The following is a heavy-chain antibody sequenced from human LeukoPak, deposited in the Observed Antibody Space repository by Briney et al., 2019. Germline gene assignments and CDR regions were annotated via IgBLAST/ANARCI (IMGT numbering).Heavy chain of an antibody. D-gene: IGHD6-19*01. CDR1: GFTFSSYA. V-gene: IGHV3-23*01. CDR3: AKDAPYSSGWYSTPTFDY. Sequence: GGSLRLSCAASGFTFSSYAMSWVRQAPGKGLEWVSAISGSGGSTYYADSVKGRFTISRGNSKNTLYLQMNSLRAEDTAVYYCAKDAPYSSGWYSTPTFDYWGQGTLVTVSS. J-gene: IGHJ4*02. CDR2: ISGSGGST.